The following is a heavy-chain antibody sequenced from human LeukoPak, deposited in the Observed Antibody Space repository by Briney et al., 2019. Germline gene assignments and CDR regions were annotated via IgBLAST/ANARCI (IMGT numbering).Heavy chain of an antibody. CDR3: AREVVVVPAATPRHYYYYGMDV. CDR2: ISAYNGST. D-gene: IGHD2-2*01. Sequence: ASVKVSCKASGYTFTSYGISWVRQAPGQGLEWMGWISAYNGSTNYAQKLQGRVTMTTDTSTSTAYMELRSLRSDDTAVYYCAREVVVVPAATPRHYYYYGMDVWGQGTTVTVSS. V-gene: IGHV1-18*01. CDR1: GYTFTSYG. J-gene: IGHJ6*02.